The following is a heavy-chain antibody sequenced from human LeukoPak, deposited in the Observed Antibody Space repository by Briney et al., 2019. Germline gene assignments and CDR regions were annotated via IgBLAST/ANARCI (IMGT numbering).Heavy chain of an antibody. Sequence: PGGSLRLSCAASGFTFSSYAMHWVRQAPGKGLEWVAVISYDGSNKYYADSVKGRFTISRDNSKNTLYLQMNSLRAEDTAVYYCAKDAGRVVVVPAARGLNWFDPWGQGTLVTVSS. D-gene: IGHD2-2*01. CDR3: AKDAGRVVVVPAARGLNWFDP. V-gene: IGHV3-30-3*01. CDR2: ISYDGSNK. CDR1: GFTFSSYA. J-gene: IGHJ5*02.